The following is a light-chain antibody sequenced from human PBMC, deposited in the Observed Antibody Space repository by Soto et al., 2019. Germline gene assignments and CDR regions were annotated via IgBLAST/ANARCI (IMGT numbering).Light chain of an antibody. CDR1: QSVSSS. J-gene: IGKJ1*01. CDR2: DAS. V-gene: IGKV3-15*01. CDR3: QQYNSWPT. Sequence: EIVMTQSPATLSASAGDRATLSCRASQSVSSSLAWYQQKPGQAPKPLIYDASTRESGIPARFSGSGSGTEFTLTISSLQSEDFAVYYCQQYNSWPTFGQGTKVDIK.